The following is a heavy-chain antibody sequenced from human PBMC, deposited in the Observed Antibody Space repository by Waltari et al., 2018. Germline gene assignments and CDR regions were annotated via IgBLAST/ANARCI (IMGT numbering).Heavy chain of an antibody. CDR2: ISDDETSI. J-gene: IGHJ6*02. CDR3: ARLAPRTYRSPVPGRHYYYGMDV. CDR1: GFRFSNYW. D-gene: IGHD3-10*01. Sequence: EEQLLESGGGLVHPGDSLRLSCAGSGFRFSNYWMNWVRHAPGKGLVWVARISDDETSISYADSVKGRFTISRDNAKNTVYLQMKRLRVEDTAVYYCARLAPRTYRSPVPGRHYYYGMDVWGQGTTVTVSS. V-gene: IGHV3-74*01.